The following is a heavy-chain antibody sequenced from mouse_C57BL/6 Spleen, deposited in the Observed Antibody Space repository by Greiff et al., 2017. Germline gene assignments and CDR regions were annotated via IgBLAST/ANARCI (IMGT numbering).Heavy chain of an antibody. CDR1: GFTFSDYY. J-gene: IGHJ2*01. CDR2: INYDGSST. D-gene: IGHD2-5*01. Sequence: EVKLVESEGGLVQPGSSMKLSCTASGFTFSDYYMAWVRQVPEKGLEWVANINYDGSSTYYLDSLKSRFIISRDNAKNILYLQMSSLKSEDTATYYCAREISSNYYFDYWGQGTTLTVAS. V-gene: IGHV5-16*01. CDR3: AREISSNYYFDY.